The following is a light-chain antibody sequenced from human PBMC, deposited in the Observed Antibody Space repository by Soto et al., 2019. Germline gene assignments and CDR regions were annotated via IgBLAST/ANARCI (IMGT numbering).Light chain of an antibody. V-gene: IGKV3-15*01. CDR3: QQYGSSGT. J-gene: IGKJ1*01. Sequence: EIVMTQSPATLSVSPVERTTLSCRASQSVGNNLAWYQQKPGQAPRLLIYGAYTRATGIPARFSGSGSGTEFTLTISSLQSEDFALYYCQQYGSSGTFGQGTKVDIK. CDR1: QSVGNN. CDR2: GAY.